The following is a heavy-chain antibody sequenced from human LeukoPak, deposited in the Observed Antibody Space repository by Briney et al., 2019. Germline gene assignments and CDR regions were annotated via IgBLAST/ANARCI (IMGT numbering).Heavy chain of an antibody. CDR3: ARAWWSDAFDI. D-gene: IGHD2-15*01. J-gene: IGHJ3*02. V-gene: IGHV3-21*01. CDR1: GFTFSSYS. Sequence: GGSLRLSCAASGFTFSSYSMNWVRQAPGKGLEWVSSISSSSSYIYYADSVKGRFTISRDNAKNSLYLQMNSLRAEDTAVYYCARAWWSDAFDIWGQGTTVTVSS. CDR2: ISSSSSYI.